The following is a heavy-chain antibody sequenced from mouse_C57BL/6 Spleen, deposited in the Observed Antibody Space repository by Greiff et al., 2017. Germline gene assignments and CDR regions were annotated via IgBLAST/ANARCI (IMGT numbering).Heavy chain of an antibody. Sequence: EVMLVESGGGLVKPGGSLKLSCAASGFTFSDYGMHWVRQAPEKGLEWVAYISSGSSTIYYADTVKGRFTISRDNAKNTLFLQMTSLRSEDTAMYYCARPDYYGSSWYWYFDVWGTGTTVTVSS. J-gene: IGHJ1*03. D-gene: IGHD1-1*01. V-gene: IGHV5-17*01. CDR1: GFTFSDYG. CDR2: ISSGSSTI. CDR3: ARPDYYGSSWYWYFDV.